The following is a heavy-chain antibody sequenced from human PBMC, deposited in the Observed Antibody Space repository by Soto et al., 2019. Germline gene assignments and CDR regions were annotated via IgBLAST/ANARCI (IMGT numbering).Heavy chain of an antibody. D-gene: IGHD3-16*01. J-gene: IGHJ6*01. Sequence: GGSLRLSCTVSGFTFSSYAMSWVRQAPGKGLEWVSTLSGSGVSTYYAGSVKGRFAISRDNSKNTLYLQMNSLRAGDTAEYYCAKALIVIHGTVVWGQGTTVT. CDR3: AKALIVIHGTVV. CDR1: GFTFSSYA. CDR2: LSGSGVST. V-gene: IGHV3-23*01.